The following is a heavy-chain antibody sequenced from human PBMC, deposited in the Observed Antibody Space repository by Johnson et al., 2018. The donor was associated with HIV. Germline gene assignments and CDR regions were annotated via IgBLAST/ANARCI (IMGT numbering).Heavy chain of an antibody. CDR2: ISYDGGDT. CDR3: AREGQEFNDAFDI. Sequence: QVQLVESGGGVVQPGRSLRLSCAASEFTFSTYGMHWVRQAPGKGLEWVAVISYDGGDTWYADSVKGRFTVSRDNSKDTLYLQMNSLRAEDTAVYYCAREGQEFNDAFDIWGQGTMVTVSS. CDR1: EFTFSTYG. V-gene: IGHV3-30*03. J-gene: IGHJ3*02. D-gene: IGHD3-10*01.